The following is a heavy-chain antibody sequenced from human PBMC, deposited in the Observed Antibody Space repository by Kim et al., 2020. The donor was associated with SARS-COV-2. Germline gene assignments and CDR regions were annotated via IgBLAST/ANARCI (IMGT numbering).Heavy chain of an antibody. V-gene: IGHV1-69*13. Sequence: SVKVSCKASGGTFSSYAISWVRQAPGQGLEWMGGIIPIFGTANYAQKFQGRVTITADESTSTAYMELSSLRSEDTAVYYCARDPDYYDSSGYQGGYWGQGTLVTVSS. J-gene: IGHJ4*02. CDR2: IIPIFGTA. CDR3: ARDPDYYDSSGYQGGY. D-gene: IGHD3-22*01. CDR1: GGTFSSYA.